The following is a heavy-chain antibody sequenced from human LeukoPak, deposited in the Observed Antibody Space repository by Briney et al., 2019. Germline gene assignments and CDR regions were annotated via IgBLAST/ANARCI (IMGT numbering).Heavy chain of an antibody. D-gene: IGHD7-27*01. CDR2: IYQSGST. CDR3: ARFSPRAMGNYLDF. CDR1: GGSISSGGYY. Sequence: SETLSLTCSVSGGSISSGGYYWSWIRQPPGKGLEWIGYIYQSGSTYYNPSLKSRVILSLDKSANEFSLNLSSVTAADTAVYYCARFSPRAMGNYLDFWGQGTLVTVSS. V-gene: IGHV4-30-2*01. J-gene: IGHJ4*02.